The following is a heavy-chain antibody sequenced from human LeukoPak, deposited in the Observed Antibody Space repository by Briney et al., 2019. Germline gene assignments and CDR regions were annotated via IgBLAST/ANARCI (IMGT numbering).Heavy chain of an antibody. J-gene: IGHJ6*03. V-gene: IGHV4-38-2*02. D-gene: IGHD6-13*01. CDR3: ARADYSSTWYHDYYYMDV. CDR2: IYHSGST. Sequence: SETLSLTCTVSGYSISSGYYWGWIRQPPGKGLEWIGSIYHSGSTYYNPSLKSRVTISVDTSKNQFSLKLSSVTAADTAVYYCARADYSSTWYHDYYYMDVWGKGTTVTVSS. CDR1: GYSISSGYY.